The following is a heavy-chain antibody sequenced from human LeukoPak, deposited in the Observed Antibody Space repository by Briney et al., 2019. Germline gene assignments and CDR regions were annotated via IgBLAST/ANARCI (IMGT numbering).Heavy chain of an antibody. Sequence: PGGSLRLSCAASGFTFSSYSMTWVRQAPGKGLEWVSSISSASSYIYYADSVKGRFTISRDNAKNSLYLQMNSLRAEDTAVYYCARAHYDILTGYYAYDAFDIWGQGTLVTVSS. J-gene: IGHJ3*02. CDR2: ISSASSYI. V-gene: IGHV3-21*01. CDR3: ARAHYDILTGYYAYDAFDI. CDR1: GFTFSSYS. D-gene: IGHD3-9*01.